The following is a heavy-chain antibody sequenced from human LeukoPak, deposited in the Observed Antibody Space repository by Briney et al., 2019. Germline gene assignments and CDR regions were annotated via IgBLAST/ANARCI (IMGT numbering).Heavy chain of an antibody. CDR3: ARAWGYDPVDY. CDR1: GGTFSSYA. V-gene: IGHV1-69*05. CDR2: IIPIFGTA. Sequence: ASVKVSCKASGGTFSSYAISWVRQAPGQGLEWMGGIIPIFGTANYAQKFQGRVTITTDESTSTAYMELRSLRSDDTAVYYCARAWGYDPVDYWGQGTLVTVSS. J-gene: IGHJ4*02. D-gene: IGHD3-16*01.